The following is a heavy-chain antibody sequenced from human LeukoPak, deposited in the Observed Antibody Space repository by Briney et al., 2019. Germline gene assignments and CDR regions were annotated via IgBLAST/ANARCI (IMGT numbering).Heavy chain of an antibody. D-gene: IGHD6-13*01. Sequence: SQTLSLTCTVSGGSISSGNYYWSWIRQPPGRGLERTGSIYYTGTTYYNPSLNSRVTVSVDTSKNQFSLKLTSVTAADTAVYYCARSTAAEGPTHNWFGPWGEGTLVTVSS. J-gene: IGHJ5*02. V-gene: IGHV4-39*01. CDR3: ARSTAAEGPTHNWFGP. CDR1: GGSISSGNYY. CDR2: IYYTGTT.